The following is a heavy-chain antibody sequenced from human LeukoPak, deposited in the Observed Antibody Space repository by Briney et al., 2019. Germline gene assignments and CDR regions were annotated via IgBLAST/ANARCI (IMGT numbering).Heavy chain of an antibody. D-gene: IGHD6-13*01. CDR3: AHRWVGSSWYWVYFDY. J-gene: IGHJ4*02. CDR2: IYWDDDK. V-gene: IGHV2-5*02. CDR1: GFSLSTRGVG. Sequence: FDPTLVKPTQTLTLTCTFSGFSLSTRGVGVGWIRQPPGKALEWLSLIYWDDDKRYSPSLKSRLTITKDTSKNQVVLTMTNMDPVDTATYYCAHRWVGSSWYWVYFDYWGQGTLVTVSS.